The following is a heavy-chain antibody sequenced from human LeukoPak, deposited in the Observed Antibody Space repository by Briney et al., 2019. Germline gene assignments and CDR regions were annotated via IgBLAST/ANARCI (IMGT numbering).Heavy chain of an antibody. CDR2: IYYSGST. D-gene: IGHD3-3*01. CDR3: AREIFGVVIIKDAFDI. Sequence: SETLSLTCTVSGGSISSYYWSWIRQPPGKGLEWIGYIYYSGSTNYNPSLKSRVTISVDTSKNQFSLKLSSVTAADTAVYYCAREIFGVVIIKDAFDIWGQGTMVTVSS. V-gene: IGHV4-59*12. CDR1: GGSISSYY. J-gene: IGHJ3*02.